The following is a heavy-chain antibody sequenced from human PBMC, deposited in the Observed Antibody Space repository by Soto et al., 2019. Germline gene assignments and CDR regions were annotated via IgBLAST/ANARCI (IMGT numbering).Heavy chain of an antibody. J-gene: IGHJ6*02. CDR1: GGSFSGYY. D-gene: IGHD2-2*01. CDR2: INHSGST. CDR3: ARGPYCSSTSCYYYYYYGMDV. Sequence: SETLSLTCAVYGGSFSGYYWSWIRQPPGKGLEWIGEINHSGSTNYNPSLKSRVTISVDTSKNQFSLKLSSVTAADTAVYYCARGPYCSSTSCYYYYYYGMDVWGQGTTVTVS. V-gene: IGHV4-34*01.